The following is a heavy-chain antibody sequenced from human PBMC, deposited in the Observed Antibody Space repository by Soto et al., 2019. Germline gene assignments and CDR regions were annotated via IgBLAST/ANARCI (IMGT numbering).Heavy chain of an antibody. V-gene: IGHV4-30-4*01. CDR3: AREEGGTSGYYYIEV. D-gene: IGHD1-1*01. CDR1: GGSVSSSEHS. CDR2: IYYTGST. J-gene: IGHJ6*03. Sequence: SETLSLTCSVSGGSVSSSEHSWSWILQHQGKGLEWIGYIYYTGSTSYKQSIESRLNISLDTSKNHFSLKPTSVTAADKDVYYCAREEGGTSGYYYIEVWGKGTTVTVSS.